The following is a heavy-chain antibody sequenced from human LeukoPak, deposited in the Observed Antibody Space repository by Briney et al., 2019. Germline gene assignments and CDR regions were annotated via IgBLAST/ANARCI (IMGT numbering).Heavy chain of an antibody. J-gene: IGHJ3*02. CDR2: ISYDGSNK. Sequence: LEWVAVISYDGSNKYYADSVKGRFTISRDNSKNTLYLQMNSLRAEDTAVYYCARESSSVAFDIWGQGTMVTVSS. D-gene: IGHD3-22*01. CDR3: ARESSSVAFDI. V-gene: IGHV3-30-3*01.